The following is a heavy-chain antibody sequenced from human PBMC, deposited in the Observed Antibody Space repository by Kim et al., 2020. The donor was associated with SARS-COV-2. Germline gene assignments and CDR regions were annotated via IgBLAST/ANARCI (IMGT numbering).Heavy chain of an antibody. V-gene: IGHV3-15*01. J-gene: IGHJ3*02. CDR1: GFTFSNAW. CDR2: IKGKTDGGTT. CDR3: LGAFDI. Sequence: GGSLRLSCAASGFTFSNAWMRWVRQAPGKGLEWIGRIKGKTDGGTTDYAAPVIGRFTITRDDSENTVYLQMNSLKTEDTAVYYCLGAFDIWGQGTMVTVS.